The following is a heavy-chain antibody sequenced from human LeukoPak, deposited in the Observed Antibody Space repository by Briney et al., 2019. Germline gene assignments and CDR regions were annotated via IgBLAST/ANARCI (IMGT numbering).Heavy chain of an antibody. CDR1: GFTLSGYG. J-gene: IGHJ5*02. CDR3: ASKPGELDS. CDR2: IRYDGSTK. Sequence: GGSLRLSCVTSGFTLSGYGMHWVRQAPGKGPEWVAFIRYDGSTKSYADSVNGRFTISRDNSKNTLYLQMNSLRPEDTAVYYCASKPGELDSWGQGTLVTVSS. V-gene: IGHV3-30*02. D-gene: IGHD7-27*01.